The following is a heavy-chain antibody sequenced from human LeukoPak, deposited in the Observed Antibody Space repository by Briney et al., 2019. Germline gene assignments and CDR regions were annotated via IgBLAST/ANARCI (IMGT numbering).Heavy chain of an antibody. CDR3: ARSRKFPYSSGWYYFDY. Sequence: SETLSLTCAVYGGSFSGYYWSWIRQPPGKGLEWIGEINHSGSTNYNPSLKSRVTISVDTSKNQFSLKLSSVTAADTAVYYCARSRKFPYSSGWYYFDYWGQGTLVTVSS. D-gene: IGHD6-19*01. J-gene: IGHJ4*02. CDR2: INHSGST. CDR1: GGSFSGYY. V-gene: IGHV4-34*01.